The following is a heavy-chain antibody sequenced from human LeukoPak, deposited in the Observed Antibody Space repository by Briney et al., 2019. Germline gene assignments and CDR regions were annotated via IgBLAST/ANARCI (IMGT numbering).Heavy chain of an antibody. Sequence: PGGSLRLSCAASGFTLSAYTMSWVRQPPGKGLEWVSTIFSDGAGTTYYVDSVKGRFTISRDNSKNTVYLQMSSLRAEDTAVYFCARDKLPDGRWGVDHWGQGTPVTVSS. V-gene: IGHV3-23*01. CDR3: ARDKLPDGRWGVDH. CDR1: GFTLSAYT. CDR2: IFSDGAGTT. D-gene: IGHD3-16*01. J-gene: IGHJ4*02.